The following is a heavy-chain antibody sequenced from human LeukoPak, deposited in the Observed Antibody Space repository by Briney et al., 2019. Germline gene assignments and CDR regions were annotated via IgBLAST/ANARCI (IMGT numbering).Heavy chain of an antibody. J-gene: IGHJ4*02. Sequence: ASVKVSCKASGYTFTSNYIHWVRQAPEQGLEWMGMIYPRDGSTSYAQKFQGRVTVTRDTSTSTVHMELSGLRSEDTAVYYCAKDKEGFDSWGQGTRVTV. CDR1: GYTFTSNY. V-gene: IGHV1-46*01. CDR2: IYPRDGST. CDR3: AKDKEGFDS.